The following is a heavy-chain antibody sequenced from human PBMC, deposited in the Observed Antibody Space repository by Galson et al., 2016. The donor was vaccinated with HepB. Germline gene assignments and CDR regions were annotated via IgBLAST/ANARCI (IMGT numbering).Heavy chain of an antibody. D-gene: IGHD3-16*01. J-gene: IGHJ3*02. Sequence: SLRLSCAAGFTFSSYDIYWVRQAPGKGLEWVAVISYDGINNYYADSVKGRFTISRDNSKNTLYLQMNSLRPEDTAVYYCAKGGVFDAFDIWGQGTMVTVSS. V-gene: IGHV3-30*18. CDR3: AKGGVFDAFDI. CDR2: ISYDGINN. CDR1: GFTFSSYD.